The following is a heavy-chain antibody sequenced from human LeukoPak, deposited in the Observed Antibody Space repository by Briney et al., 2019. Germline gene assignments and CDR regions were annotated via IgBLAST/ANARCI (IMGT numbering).Heavy chain of an antibody. J-gene: IGHJ4*02. Sequence: GGSLRLSCSASGFTFSRCAMHWVRQAPGKGLEYVSAINNNGGSTYYADSVKGRFTISRDNSKNTLYLQMSSLRAEDTAVYYCVKRDGSGSYDYWGQGTLVTVSS. CDR2: INNNGGST. D-gene: IGHD3-10*01. V-gene: IGHV3-64D*06. CDR1: GFTFSRCA. CDR3: VKRDGSGSYDY.